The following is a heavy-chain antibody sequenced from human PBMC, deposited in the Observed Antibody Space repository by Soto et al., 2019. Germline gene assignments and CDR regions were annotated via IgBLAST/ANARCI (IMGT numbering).Heavy chain of an antibody. CDR1: GGSISSGGYY. CDR2: IYYSGST. J-gene: IGHJ3*02. D-gene: IGHD6-13*01. Sequence: KPSETLSLTCTVSGGSISSGGYYWSWIRQHPGKGLEWIGYIYYSGSTYYNPSLKSRVTISVDTSKNQFSLKLSSVTAADTAVYYCAREPGVAAAAWGPHAFDIWGQGTMVTVS. CDR3: AREPGVAAAAWGPHAFDI. V-gene: IGHV4-31*03.